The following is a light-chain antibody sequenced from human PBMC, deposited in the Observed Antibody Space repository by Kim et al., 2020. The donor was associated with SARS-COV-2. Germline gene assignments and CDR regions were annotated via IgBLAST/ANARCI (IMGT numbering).Light chain of an antibody. CDR1: QSMSSW. V-gene: IGKV1-5*03. J-gene: IGKJ2*03. CDR2: KAS. Sequence: GDRVTVTCRASQSMSSWLAWHQQKPGKAPKVLIYKASNLESGVPSRFSGSGSGTEFTLTINSLQPDDFATYYCQQYSDYPYSFGQGTKLEI. CDR3: QQYSDYPYS.